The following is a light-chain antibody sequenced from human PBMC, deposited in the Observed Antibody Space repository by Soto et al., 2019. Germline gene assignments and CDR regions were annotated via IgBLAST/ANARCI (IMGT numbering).Light chain of an antibody. CDR3: QVYDGSLFT. CDR2: GAS. Sequence: DIVLTQSPGTLSLSPGERATLSCRASQSVSNSLLTWYQQKPGQAPRPLIYGASNRATGVPDRFSGSGSGTEFTLSSSRLEPEDFVVYYCQVYDGSLFTFGPGTKVDFK. CDR1: QSVSNSL. J-gene: IGKJ3*01. V-gene: IGKV3-20*01.